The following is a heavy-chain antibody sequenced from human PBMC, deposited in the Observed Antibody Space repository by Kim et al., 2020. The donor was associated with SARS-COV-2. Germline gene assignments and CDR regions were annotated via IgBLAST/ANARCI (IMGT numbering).Heavy chain of an antibody. CDR3: ARFSVIFLRGLRRAGASYGLDV. J-gene: IGHJ6*02. D-gene: IGHD4-17*01. Sequence: GGSLRLSCEASGFTFSEYYMTWIRQAPGKGLEWISYISGRSSYTKYADSVKGRFTISRDNAKNALELQMNDLRADDTALYYCARFSVIFLRGLRRAGASYGLDVWGQGTTVTVSS. V-gene: IGHV3-11*03. CDR2: ISGRSSYT. CDR1: GFTFSEYY.